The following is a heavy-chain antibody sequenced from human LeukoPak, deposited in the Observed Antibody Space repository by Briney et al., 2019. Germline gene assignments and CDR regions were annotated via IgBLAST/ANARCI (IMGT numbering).Heavy chain of an antibody. CDR3: ARVGRHEYSSSAFDY. Sequence: GGSLRLSCAASGFTFSSYWMHWVRQAPGKGLVWVSRINSDGSTTSYADSVKGRFTISRDNSKNTLYLQMNSLRAEDTAVYYCARVGRHEYSSSAFDYWGQGTLVTVSS. CDR1: GFTFSSYW. J-gene: IGHJ4*02. V-gene: IGHV3-74*01. D-gene: IGHD6-6*01. CDR2: INSDGSTT.